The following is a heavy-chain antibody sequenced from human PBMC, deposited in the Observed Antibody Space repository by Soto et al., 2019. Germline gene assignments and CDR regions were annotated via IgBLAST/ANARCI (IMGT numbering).Heavy chain of an antibody. D-gene: IGHD6-19*01. CDR2: ISTYNGHT. CDR1: GYTFSNYG. Sequence: QVQLVQSGAEVKKPGASVKVSCKASGYTFSNYGISWVRQAPGQGLEWMGWISTYNGHTTSAQRLQGRLNMTTDTHTRTAYKELRSLRSDDAAVYFCARDWGQQWLAKGMEVWGQGTTVPVTS. J-gene: IGHJ6*02. V-gene: IGHV1-18*01. CDR3: ARDWGQQWLAKGMEV.